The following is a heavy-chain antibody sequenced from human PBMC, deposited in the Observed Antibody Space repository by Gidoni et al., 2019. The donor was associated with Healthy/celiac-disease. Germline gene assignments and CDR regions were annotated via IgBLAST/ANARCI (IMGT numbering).Heavy chain of an antibody. J-gene: IGHJ6*02. CDR3: ARGITIFGVVIMGNYYYGMDV. V-gene: IGHV1-46*01. CDR1: GYTFTSYY. CDR2: INPSGGST. D-gene: IGHD3-3*01. Sequence: QVQLVQSVAEVKTPGASLTVSCKASGYTFTSYYMHWVRQAPGQGLEWMGIINPSGGSTSYARKFQGRVTMTRDTSTSTVYMELSSLRAEDTAVYYCARGITIFGVVIMGNYYYGMDVWGQGTTVTVSS.